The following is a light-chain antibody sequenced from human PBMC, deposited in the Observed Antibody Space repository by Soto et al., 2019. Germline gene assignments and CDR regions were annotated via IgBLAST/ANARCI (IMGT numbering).Light chain of an antibody. J-gene: IGKJ4*01. CDR3: QQYGDSPLP. CDR2: GAS. V-gene: IGKV3-20*01. Sequence: ENVLTQSPGTLSLSPGERATLSCRASQTVSGSYVAWYQQKPGQTPRLLIYGASSRATGIPDRFSGSGSGTDFTLTISRLEPEDFAVYHCQQYGDSPLPFGGGNKVDIK. CDR1: QTVSGSY.